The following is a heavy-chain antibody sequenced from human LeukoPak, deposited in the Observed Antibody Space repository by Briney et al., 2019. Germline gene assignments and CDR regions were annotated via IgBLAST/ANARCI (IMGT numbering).Heavy chain of an antibody. D-gene: IGHD3-22*01. V-gene: IGHV4-59*01. CDR2: IYYSGST. CDR1: GGSISSYY. CDR3: ARESYDSSGYYPDY. Sequence: SETLSLTCTVSGGSISSYYWSWIRQPPGKGLEWIGYIYYSGSTNYNPSLKSRVTISVDTSKNQFSLKLSSVTTADTAVYYCARESYDSSGYYPDYWGQGTLVTVSS. J-gene: IGHJ4*02.